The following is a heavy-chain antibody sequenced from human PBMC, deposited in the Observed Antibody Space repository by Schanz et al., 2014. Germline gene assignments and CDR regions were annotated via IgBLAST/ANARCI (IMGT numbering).Heavy chain of an antibody. CDR1: GYTFVSYS. CDR2: INPSGGST. D-gene: IGHD3-22*01. J-gene: IGHJ4*02. V-gene: IGHV1-46*01. Sequence: QVQLVQSGAEVKKPGASVKVSCKASGYTFVSYSMHWVRQAPGQGLEWMGIINPSGGSTTYAQKFQGRVTMTRDTSTSTVYMELSSLRSEDTAVYYCARDYYDSSGYYYCDYWGQGTLVTVSS. CDR3: ARDYYDSSGYYYCDY.